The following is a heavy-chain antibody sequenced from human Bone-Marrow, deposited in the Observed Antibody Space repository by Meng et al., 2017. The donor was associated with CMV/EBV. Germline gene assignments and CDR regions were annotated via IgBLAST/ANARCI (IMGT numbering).Heavy chain of an antibody. CDR2: IHPHRGDT. J-gene: IGHJ4*02. CDR3: ARDSPTECSDCQV. D-gene: IGHD2-21*02. Sequence: ASVKVSCKASGYTFTAHYIHWVRQAPGQGLEWMGWIHPHRGDTNYAQKFQGRVTLTRDTSINTGYMELTRLTSDDTAVYYCARDSPTECSDCQVRGQGTLVNGSS. CDR1: GYTFTAHY. V-gene: IGHV1-2*02.